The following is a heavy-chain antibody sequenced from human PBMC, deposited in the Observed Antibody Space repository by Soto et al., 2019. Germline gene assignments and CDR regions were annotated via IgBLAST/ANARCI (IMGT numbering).Heavy chain of an antibody. CDR2: INHSGST. D-gene: IGHD5-18*01. J-gene: IGHJ4*02. V-gene: IGHV4-34*01. CDR3: ARDKNTGLFDY. CDR1: GGSFSGYY. Sequence: SETLSLTCAVYGGSFSGYYWTWIRQPPGTGLEWIGEINHSGSTNYNPSLKSRVTISVDTSKNQFSLKLTSVTAADTAGYYCARDKNTGLFDYWGQGTLVPVSS.